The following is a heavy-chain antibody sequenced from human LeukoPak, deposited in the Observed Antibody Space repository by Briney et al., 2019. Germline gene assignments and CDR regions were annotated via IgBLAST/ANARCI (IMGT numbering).Heavy chain of an antibody. J-gene: IGHJ2*01. CDR1: GFTVSSNY. CDR2: IYRGGNT. CDR3: AKDMLGTGNFDL. D-gene: IGHD7-27*01. Sequence: GGSLRLSCAASGFTVSSNYMSWVRQAPGEGLEWVSIIYRGGNTYYADSVKGRFTISRDNSKNTLYFQMNSLRAEDTAVYYCAKDMLGTGNFDLWGHGTLVTVSS. V-gene: IGHV3-53*01.